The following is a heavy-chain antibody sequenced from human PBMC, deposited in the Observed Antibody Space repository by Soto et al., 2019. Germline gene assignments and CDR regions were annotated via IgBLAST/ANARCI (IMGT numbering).Heavy chain of an antibody. D-gene: IGHD5-12*01. V-gene: IGHV6-1*01. J-gene: IGHJ2*01. Sequence: QVQLQQSGPGLVKPSQTLSLICAISGDSVSSASATWSWIRQSPSGRLEWLGRTYYRSKWHNDYAVSVKSRIAIIPDTSKNQLSLQLSSVTLEDTAVYFFARDGSGYQWYFDVWGRGSLVPVSS. CDR3: ARDGSGYQWYFDV. CDR1: GDSVSSASAT. CDR2: TYYRSKWHN.